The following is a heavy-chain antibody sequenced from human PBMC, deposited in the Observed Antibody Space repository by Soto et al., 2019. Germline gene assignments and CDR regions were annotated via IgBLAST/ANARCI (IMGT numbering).Heavy chain of an antibody. J-gene: IGHJ5*02. CDR3: AKDRDSSSWYGSCDP. CDR1: GFTFSSYA. CDR2: ISGSGGST. Sequence: GGSLRLSCAASGFTFSSYAMSCVRQAPGKGLEWVSPISGSGGSTYYADSVKGRFTISRDNSKNTLYLQMNSLRAEDTAVYYCAKDRDSSSWYGSCDPWCKGTLVTVSS. V-gene: IGHV3-23*01. D-gene: IGHD6-13*01.